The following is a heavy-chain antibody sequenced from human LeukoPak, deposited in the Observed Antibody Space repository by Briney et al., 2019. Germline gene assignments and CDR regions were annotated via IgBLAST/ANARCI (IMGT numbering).Heavy chain of an antibody. CDR1: GGSISSYY. CDR2: IYTSGST. J-gene: IGHJ4*02. D-gene: IGHD3-22*01. CDR3: ARSYDSSGYSRGPFDY. V-gene: IGHV4-4*07. Sequence: SETLSLTCTVSGGSISSYYWSWIRQPAGKGLEWIGRIYTSGSTNYNPSLKSRVTISVDTSKNQFSLKLSSVTAADTAVYYCARSYDSSGYSRGPFDYWGQGTLVTVSS.